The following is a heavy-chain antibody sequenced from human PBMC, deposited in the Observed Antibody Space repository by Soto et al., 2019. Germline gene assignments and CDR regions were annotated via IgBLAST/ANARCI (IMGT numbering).Heavy chain of an antibody. CDR3: ARDQEYSGSYLDAFDI. J-gene: IGHJ3*02. V-gene: IGHV1-69*13. D-gene: IGHD1-26*01. Sequence: SVKVSCKASGGTFSSYAISWVRQAPGQGLEWMGGIIPIFGTANYAQKFQGRVTITADESTSTAYMELSSLRSEDTAVYYCARDQEYSGSYLDAFDIWGQGTMVTVSS. CDR1: GGTFSSYA. CDR2: IIPIFGTA.